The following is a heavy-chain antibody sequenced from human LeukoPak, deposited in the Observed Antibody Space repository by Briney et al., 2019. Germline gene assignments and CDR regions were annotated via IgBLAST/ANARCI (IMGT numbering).Heavy chain of an antibody. CDR1: GFTFSSYS. CDR2: ISSLSGTI. Sequence: GGSLRLSCAASGFTFSSYSMNWVRQAPGEGLEWVSYISSLSGTIYYADSVKGRFTISRDNAKNSLYLQMNSLRAEDTAVYYCAKDFAQEGTHSVDYWGQGTVVTVSS. J-gene: IGHJ4*02. D-gene: IGHD3-10*01. V-gene: IGHV3-48*01. CDR3: AKDFAQEGTHSVDY.